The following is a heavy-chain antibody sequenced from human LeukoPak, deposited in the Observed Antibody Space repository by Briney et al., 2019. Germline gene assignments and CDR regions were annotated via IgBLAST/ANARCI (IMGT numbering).Heavy chain of an antibody. CDR1: GFTFSSYS. V-gene: IGHV3-30*03. J-gene: IGHJ4*02. D-gene: IGHD3-10*01. CDR2: ISYDGSNK. Sequence: GGSLRLSCAASGFTFSSYSMHWVRQAPGKGLEWVAVISYDGSNKYYADSVKGRFTISRDNSKNTLYLQMNSLRAEDTAVYYCAGGGSGSYYIGPDYWGQGTLVTVSS. CDR3: AGGGSGSYYIGPDY.